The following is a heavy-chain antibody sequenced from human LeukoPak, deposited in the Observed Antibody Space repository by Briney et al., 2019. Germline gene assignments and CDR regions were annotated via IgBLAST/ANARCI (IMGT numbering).Heavy chain of an antibody. D-gene: IGHD6-6*01. CDR3: ARGLERMYSSSSFDP. CDR2: ISAYNGNT. V-gene: IGHV1-18*01. Sequence: ASVKVSRKASGYTFTSYGISWVRQAPGQGLEWMGWISAYNGNTNYAQKLQGRVTMTTDTSTSTAYMELRSLRSDDTAVYYCARGLERMYSSSSFDPWGQGTLVTVSS. CDR1: GYTFTSYG. J-gene: IGHJ5*02.